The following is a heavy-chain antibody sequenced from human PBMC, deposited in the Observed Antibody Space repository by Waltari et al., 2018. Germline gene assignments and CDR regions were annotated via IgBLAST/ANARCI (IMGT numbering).Heavy chain of an antibody. CDR3: ARSPAAAAISWYYYYYMDV. D-gene: IGHD6-13*01. CDR1: GGSISSGSYY. CDR2: IYTSGST. V-gene: IGHV4-61*02. J-gene: IGHJ6*03. Sequence: QVQLQESGPGLVKPSQTLSLTCTVSGGSISSGSYYWSWIRQPAGKGLEWIGRIYTSGSTNYNPSLKSRVTISVDTSKNQFSLKLSSVTAADTAVYYCARSPAAAAISWYYYYYMDVWGKGTTVTVSS.